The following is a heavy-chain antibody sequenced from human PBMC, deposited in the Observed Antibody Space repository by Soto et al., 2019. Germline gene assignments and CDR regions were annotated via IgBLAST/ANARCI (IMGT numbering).Heavy chain of an antibody. Sequence: EVHLVESGGGLVQHGGSLRLSCAASGFIFSDYGLTWVRQAPGKGLEWVSHINAPSTSTLYADSVRGRFTISRDNAKNSVYLQMSSLSDEDTAVYYCTRDPEGDLDFDYWGQGTLVTVSS. D-gene: IGHD2-21*02. CDR2: INAPSTST. V-gene: IGHV3-48*02. J-gene: IGHJ4*02. CDR1: GFIFSDYG. CDR3: TRDPEGDLDFDY.